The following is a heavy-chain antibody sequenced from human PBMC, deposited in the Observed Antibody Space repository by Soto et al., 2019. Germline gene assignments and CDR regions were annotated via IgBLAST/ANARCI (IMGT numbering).Heavy chain of an antibody. CDR1: GGTFSSHT. Sequence: QDQLVQSGAEVKKPGSSVKVSCKASGGTFSSHTFSWVRQAPGQGLEWMGRIIPAVGTATYAQKFQGRVTITADESATTVYMELNSLRSADPAVYYCARPDFGDYWYFDLWGRGTLVTVSS. V-gene: IGHV1-69*08. D-gene: IGHD4-17*01. J-gene: IGHJ2*01. CDR2: IIPAVGTA. CDR3: ARPDFGDYWYFDL.